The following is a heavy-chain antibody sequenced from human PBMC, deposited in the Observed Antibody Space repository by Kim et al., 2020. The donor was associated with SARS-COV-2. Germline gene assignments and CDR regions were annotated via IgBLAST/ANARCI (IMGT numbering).Heavy chain of an antibody. Sequence: DSPSFQGQVTISADKSISTAYLQWSSLKASDTAMYYCARLGPITHGMDVWGQGTTVTVSS. CDR3: ARLGPITHGMDV. V-gene: IGHV5-51*01. J-gene: IGHJ6*02. D-gene: IGHD3-10*01.